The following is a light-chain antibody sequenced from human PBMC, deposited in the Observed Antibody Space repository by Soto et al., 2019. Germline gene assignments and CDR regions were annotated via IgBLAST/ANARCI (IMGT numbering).Light chain of an antibody. CDR2: DTS. Sequence: QAVVTQEPSLTVSPGGTVTLTCGSSTGAVTSGHYPYWFQQKPGQALRTLIYDTSNKHSWTPARFSGSLLGGKAALTLSGAQPEDEAEYYCLLSYSGARPYVFGTGTKLTVL. CDR1: TGAVTSGHY. V-gene: IGLV7-46*01. CDR3: LLSYSGARPYV. J-gene: IGLJ1*01.